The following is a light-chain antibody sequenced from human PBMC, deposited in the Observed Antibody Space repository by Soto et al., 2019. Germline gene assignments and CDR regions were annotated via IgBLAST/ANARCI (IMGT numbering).Light chain of an antibody. V-gene: IGKV1-39*01. CDR1: QSISNY. Sequence: DIHMTQSPSSLSASVGDRVTITCQASQSISNYLNWYQQKPGKAPNLLIYIASNLHSGVPSRFSGSGSGTDLTLTISSLQPEDFATYYCQQSYSTPYTFGQGTKVDIK. CDR3: QQSYSTPYT. J-gene: IGKJ2*01. CDR2: IAS.